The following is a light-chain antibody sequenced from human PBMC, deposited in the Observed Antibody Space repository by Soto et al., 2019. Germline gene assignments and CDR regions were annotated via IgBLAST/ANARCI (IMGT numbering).Light chain of an antibody. CDR2: KAS. CDR1: QSISSW. CDR3: QQYNSYSGT. Sequence: DIQMTQSPSTLSASVGDRVTITCRASQSISSWLAWYQQKPGKAPKLLIYKASSLESGVPPRFSGSGSGTEFTLTISSLQPDDFATYYCQQYNSYSGTFGQGTKVDI. V-gene: IGKV1-5*03. J-gene: IGKJ1*01.